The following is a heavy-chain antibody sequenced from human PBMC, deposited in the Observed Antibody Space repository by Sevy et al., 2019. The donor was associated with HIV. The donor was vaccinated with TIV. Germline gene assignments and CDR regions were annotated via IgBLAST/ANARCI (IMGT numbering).Heavy chain of an antibody. CDR3: ASDTGDSWSGHDYYYYAMDV. CDR2: IKQDGSQK. V-gene: IGHV3-7*03. CDR1: GFTFSSYW. Sequence: GGCLRLSCAASGFTFSSYWMSWVRQAPGKGLEWVANIKQDGSQKYYVDSVKGRFTISRDNAKNSLYLQMNSLRAEDTAVSYSASDTGDSWSGHDYYYYAMDVWGQGTPVTVSS. J-gene: IGHJ6*02. D-gene: IGHD3-3*01.